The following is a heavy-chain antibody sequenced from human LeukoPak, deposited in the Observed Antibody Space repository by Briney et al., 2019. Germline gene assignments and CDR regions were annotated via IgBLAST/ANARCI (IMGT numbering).Heavy chain of an antibody. CDR3: AKLLRSPYCSGTSCYVDWFDP. CDR1: GFTFSSYA. V-gene: IGHV3-23*01. CDR2: ISGSGGST. Sequence: GGSLRLSCAASGFTFSSYAMSWVRQAPGKGLEWVSAISGSGGSTYYADSVKGRFTISRDNSKNTLYLQMNSLRAEDTAVYYCAKLLRSPYCSGTSCYVDWFDPWGQGTLVTVSS. D-gene: IGHD2-2*01. J-gene: IGHJ5*02.